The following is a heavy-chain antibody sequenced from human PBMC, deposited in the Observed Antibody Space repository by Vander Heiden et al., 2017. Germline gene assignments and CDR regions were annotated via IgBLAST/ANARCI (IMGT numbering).Heavy chain of an antibody. D-gene: IGHD4-17*01. CDR2: VFYNGNT. CDR1: GVSIDRNPYY. Sequence: QLQLQESGPRLVKPSETLSLNCTASGVSIDRNPYYWGWLRQSPAKGLEWIGTVFYNGNTYRSPSLRSRLTLSVDTSKNQFSLKLSSVTATDTAVYYCARVAMVTTKVFDYWGQGALVTVS. V-gene: IGHV4-39*01. CDR3: ARVAMVTTKVFDY. J-gene: IGHJ4*02.